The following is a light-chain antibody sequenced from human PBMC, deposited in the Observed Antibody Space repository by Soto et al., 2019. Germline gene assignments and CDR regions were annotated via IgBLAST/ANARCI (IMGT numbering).Light chain of an antibody. J-gene: IGLJ1*01. CDR2: NNN. CDR3: AAWDDSLTGPV. CDR1: RSDIGSNS. V-gene: IGLV1-44*01. Sequence: QSVLTQPTSASGTPGQTVIISCSGSRSDIGSNSVNWYQHLPGTAPKLLIYNNNQRPSGVPDRFSGSKSGTSASLAISGLQSEDEADYYCAAWDDSLTGPVFGTGT.